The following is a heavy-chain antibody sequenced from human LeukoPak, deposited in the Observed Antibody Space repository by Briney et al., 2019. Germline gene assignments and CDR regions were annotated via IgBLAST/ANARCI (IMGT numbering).Heavy chain of an antibody. V-gene: IGHV3-23*01. D-gene: IGHD2-15*01. CDR2: ISGSGGNT. J-gene: IGHJ4*02. CDR1: GITFSSYA. CDR3: AKQLGYCSDGSCYFPY. Sequence: GGSLRLSCAASGITFSSYAMSWVRQAPGKGLEWVSAISGSGGNTYYADSVKGRFTISRDNSKNTLYLQMNSPRVEDTAVYYCAKQLGYCSDGSCYFPYWGQGTLVTVSS.